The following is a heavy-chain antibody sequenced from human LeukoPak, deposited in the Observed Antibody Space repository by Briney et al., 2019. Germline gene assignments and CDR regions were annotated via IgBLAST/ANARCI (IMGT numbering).Heavy chain of an antibody. Sequence: PGGSLRLSCAASGFTFSSYSMNWVRQAPGKGLEWVSSISSSSSYIYYADSVKGRFTISRDNAKNSLYLQMNSLRIEDTALYYCAKDPGATVGYWGQGTLVTVSS. D-gene: IGHD4-11*01. V-gene: IGHV3-21*01. CDR2: ISSSSSYI. CDR3: AKDPGATVGY. CDR1: GFTFSSYS. J-gene: IGHJ4*02.